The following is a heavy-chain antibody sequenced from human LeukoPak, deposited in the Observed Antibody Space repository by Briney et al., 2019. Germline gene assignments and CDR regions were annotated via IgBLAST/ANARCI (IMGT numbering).Heavy chain of an antibody. CDR3: ARDSWYWCGDDCYSVDY. D-gene: IGHD2-21*02. V-gene: IGHV3-30-3*01. Sequence: PGGSLRLSCAASGFTFSNYAMHWVRQAPGKGLEWVAGISYDGSNKYYADAVTGRFTISRDDSKNTLYLQLDSLRTEDTALYSCARDSWYWCGDDCYSVDYWGQGTLVTVSS. CDR2: ISYDGSNK. CDR1: GFTFSNYA. J-gene: IGHJ4*02.